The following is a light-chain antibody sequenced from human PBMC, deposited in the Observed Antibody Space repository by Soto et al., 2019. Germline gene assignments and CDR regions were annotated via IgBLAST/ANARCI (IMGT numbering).Light chain of an antibody. Sequence: QSALTQPPSASGSPGQSVSISCTGTSSDVGGHNYVSWYQQYPGKAPKVMIYEVTKRPSGVPDRFSGSKSGNTASLTVSGLRAEDKAYYYCSSYAGSNNVVFGGGTKVTVL. V-gene: IGLV2-8*01. J-gene: IGLJ2*01. CDR1: SSDVGGHNY. CDR2: EVT. CDR3: SSYAGSNNVV.